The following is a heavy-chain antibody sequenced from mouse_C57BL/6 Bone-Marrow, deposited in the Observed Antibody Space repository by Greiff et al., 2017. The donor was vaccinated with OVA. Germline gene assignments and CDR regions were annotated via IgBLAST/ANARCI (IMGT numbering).Heavy chain of an antibody. J-gene: IGHJ4*01. Sequence: VQLQQSGPELVKPGASVKISCKASGYTFTDYYMNWVKQSHGKSLEWIGDINPNNGGTSYNQKFKGKATLTVDKSSSTAYMELRSLTSEDSAVYYCARPDGYYRYYAMDYWGQGTSVTVSS. CDR1: GYTFTDYY. CDR2: INPNNGGT. V-gene: IGHV1-26*01. CDR3: ARPDGYYRYYAMDY. D-gene: IGHD2-3*01.